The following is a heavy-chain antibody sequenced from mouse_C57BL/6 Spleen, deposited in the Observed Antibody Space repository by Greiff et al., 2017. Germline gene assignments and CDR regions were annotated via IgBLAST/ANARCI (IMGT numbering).Heavy chain of an antibody. CDR2: ISDGGSYT. J-gene: IGHJ4*01. CDR3: ARAGAYYAMDY. Sequence: EVNVVESGGGLVKPGGSLKLSCAASGFTFSSYAMSWVRQTPEKRLEWVATISDGGSYTYYPDNVKGRFTISRDNAKNNLYLQMSHLKSEDTAMYYCARAGAYYAMDYWGQGTSVTVSS. V-gene: IGHV5-4*03. CDR1: GFTFSSYA.